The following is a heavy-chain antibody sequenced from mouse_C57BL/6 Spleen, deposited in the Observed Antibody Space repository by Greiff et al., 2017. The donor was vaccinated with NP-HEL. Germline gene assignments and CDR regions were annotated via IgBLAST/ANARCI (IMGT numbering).Heavy chain of an antibody. Sequence: EVQLQESGPGLVKPSQSLSLTCSVTGYSIPSGYYWNWIRQFPGNKLEWMGYISYDGSNNYNPSLKNRISITRDTSKNQFFLKLNSVTTEDTATYYCATYYDYDAWFAYWGQGTLVTVSA. CDR1: GYSIPSGYY. J-gene: IGHJ3*01. D-gene: IGHD2-4*01. CDR2: ISYDGSN. V-gene: IGHV3-6*01. CDR3: ATYYDYDAWFAY.